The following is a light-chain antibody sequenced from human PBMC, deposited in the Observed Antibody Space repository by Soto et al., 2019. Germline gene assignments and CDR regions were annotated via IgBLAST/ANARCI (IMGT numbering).Light chain of an antibody. CDR1: SSAVGGYNY. CDR2: EVS. Sequence: QSALTQPPSASGSPGQSVTTSCTGTSSAVGGYNYVSWYQQPPGKAPKLMIYEVSKRPSGVPDRFSGSKSGNTASLTVSGLQAEDEADYYCSSYAGSNNYVFGTGTKVTVL. V-gene: IGLV2-8*01. J-gene: IGLJ1*01. CDR3: SSYAGSNNYV.